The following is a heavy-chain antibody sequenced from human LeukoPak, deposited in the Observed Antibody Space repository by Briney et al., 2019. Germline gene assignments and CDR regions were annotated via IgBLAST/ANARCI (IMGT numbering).Heavy chain of an antibody. V-gene: IGHV3-30*02. Sequence: NPGGSLRLSCAASGFTFSSYGMHWVRQAPGKGLEWVAFIRYDGSNKYYADSVKGRFTISRDNSKNTLYLQMNSLRAEDTAVYCCAKDRTATTVTPEGVDYWGQGTLVTVSS. CDR1: GFTFSSYG. D-gene: IGHD4-17*01. CDR3: AKDRTATTVTPEGVDY. J-gene: IGHJ4*02. CDR2: IRYDGSNK.